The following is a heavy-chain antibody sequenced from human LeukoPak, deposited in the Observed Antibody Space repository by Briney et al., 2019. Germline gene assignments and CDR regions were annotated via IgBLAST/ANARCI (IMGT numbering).Heavy chain of an antibody. Sequence: PSETLSLTCTVSGGSISSSSYYWGWIRQPPGKGLEWIGSIYYSGSTYYNPSLKSRVTISVDTSKNQFSLKLSSVTAADTVVYYCARGGIVVVITGYYFDYWGQGTLVTVSS. V-gene: IGHV4-39*07. CDR1: GGSISSSSYY. CDR3: ARGGIVVVITGYYFDY. D-gene: IGHD3-22*01. J-gene: IGHJ4*02. CDR2: IYYSGST.